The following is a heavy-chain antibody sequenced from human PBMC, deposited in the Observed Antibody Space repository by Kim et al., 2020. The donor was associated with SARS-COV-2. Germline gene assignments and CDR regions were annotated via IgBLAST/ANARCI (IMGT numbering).Heavy chain of an antibody. CDR2: ISSSSSYT. CDR3: ARGWFGELLGPYYYGMDV. CDR1: GFTFSDYY. J-gene: IGHJ6*02. D-gene: IGHD3-10*01. Sequence: GGSLRLSCAASGFTFSDYYMSWIRQAPGKGLEWVSYISSSSSYTNYADSVKGRFTISRDNAKNSLYLQMNSLRAEDTAVYYCARGWFGELLGPYYYGMDVWGQGTTVTVSS. V-gene: IGHV3-11*06.